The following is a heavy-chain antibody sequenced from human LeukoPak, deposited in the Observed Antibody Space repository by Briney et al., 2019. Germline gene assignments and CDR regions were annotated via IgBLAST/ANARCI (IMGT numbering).Heavy chain of an antibody. V-gene: IGHV1-2*02. J-gene: IGHJ4*02. CDR1: GYTFTGYY. CDR2: INPNSGGT. Sequence: GASVKVSCKASGYTFTGYYMHWVRQAPGQGLEWMGWINPNSGGTNYAQKFQGRVTMTRDTSISTAYMELSRLRSDDTAVYYCARLLVPNLYYFDYWGQGTLVTVSS. D-gene: IGHD6-13*01. CDR3: ARLLVPNLYYFDY.